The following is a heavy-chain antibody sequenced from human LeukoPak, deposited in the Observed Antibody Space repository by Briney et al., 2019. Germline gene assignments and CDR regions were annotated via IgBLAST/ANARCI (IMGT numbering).Heavy chain of an antibody. CDR1: GFTFSSYA. CDR3: AKRGDGSGWPQGYYFDS. CDR2: ISYDGSNK. D-gene: IGHD6-19*01. V-gene: IGHV3-30-3*02. Sequence: SGGSLRLSCAASGFTFSSYAMPWVRQAPGKGLEWVAVISYDGSNKYYADSVKGRFTISRDTSKSTVFLQMNSLRAEDTALYYCAKRGDGSGWPQGYYFDSWGQGTLVTVSS. J-gene: IGHJ4*02.